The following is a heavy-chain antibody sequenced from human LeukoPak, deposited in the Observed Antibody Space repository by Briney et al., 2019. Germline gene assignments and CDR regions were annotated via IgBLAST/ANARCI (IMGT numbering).Heavy chain of an antibody. CDR1: GFTFSSYS. D-gene: IGHD6-19*01. CDR2: ISGGTT. Sequence: GGSLRLSCAASGFTFSSYSMNWVRQAPGKGLEWIGFISGGTTEYAASVKGRCTISRDDSTSIAYLQMNSLTTEDTAVYYCSRGSGWLSVYWGQGTLVTVSS. CDR3: SRGSGWLSVY. J-gene: IGHJ4*02. V-gene: IGHV3-49*04.